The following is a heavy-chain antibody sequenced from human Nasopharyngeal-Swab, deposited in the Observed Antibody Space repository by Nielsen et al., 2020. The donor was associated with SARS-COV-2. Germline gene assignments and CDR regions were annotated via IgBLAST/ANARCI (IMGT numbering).Heavy chain of an antibody. D-gene: IGHD3-22*01. CDR3: AKEGGPTTIVVVIPYYFDY. CDR1: GFTFSSYA. CDR2: ISGSGGST. V-gene: IGHV3-23*01. Sequence: GESLKISCAASGFTFSSYAMRLVRHAPGKGLEWVSGISGSGGSTYYADSVKGRFTISRDNSKNTLYLQMNSLRAEDTAVYYCAKEGGPTTIVVVIPYYFDYWGQGTLVTVSS. J-gene: IGHJ4*02.